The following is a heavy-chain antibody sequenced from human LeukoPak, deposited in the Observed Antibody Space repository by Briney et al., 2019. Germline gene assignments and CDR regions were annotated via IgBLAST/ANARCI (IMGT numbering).Heavy chain of an antibody. D-gene: IGHD3-3*01. CDR3: AREGGFYRPLDY. V-gene: IGHV4-4*02. J-gene: IGHJ4*02. Sequence: SETLSLTCGVSGGSITTTNWWTWVRQPPGKGLEWIGEVHLDGRTNYNPSLESRLTISVDLSENHVSLRLTSVTAADTAVYYCAREGGFYRPLDYSGQGTLVTVSS. CDR2: VHLDGRT. CDR1: GGSITTTNW.